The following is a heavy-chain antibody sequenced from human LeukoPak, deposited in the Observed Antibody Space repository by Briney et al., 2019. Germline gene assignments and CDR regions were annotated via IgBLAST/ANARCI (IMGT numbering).Heavy chain of an antibody. Sequence: GGSLRLSCAASGFTFSSYSMNWVRQAPGKGLEWVSSISSSSSYIYYADSVKGRFTISRDNAKNSLYLQMNSLRAEDTAVYYCARGSDSSGYRWFDYWGQGTLVTVSS. CDR2: ISSSSSYI. CDR3: ARGSDSSGYRWFDY. J-gene: IGHJ4*02. D-gene: IGHD3-22*01. V-gene: IGHV3-21*01. CDR1: GFTFSSYS.